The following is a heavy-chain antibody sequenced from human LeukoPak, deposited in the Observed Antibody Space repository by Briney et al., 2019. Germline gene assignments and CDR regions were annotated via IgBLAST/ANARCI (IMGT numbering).Heavy chain of an antibody. V-gene: IGHV3-15*01. J-gene: IGHJ4*02. CDR1: GLTFRNAW. Sequence: GGSLRLSRAASGLTFRNAWMSWVRQAPGKGLEWAGYIKSKTDGGTTDYAAPLKGRFTISRDDSKNTLYLVTNSLRTEDTAVYYCTSGLWGGFDYWGQGTLVTVSS. D-gene: IGHD3-16*01. CDR2: IKSKTDGGTT. CDR3: TSGLWGGFDY.